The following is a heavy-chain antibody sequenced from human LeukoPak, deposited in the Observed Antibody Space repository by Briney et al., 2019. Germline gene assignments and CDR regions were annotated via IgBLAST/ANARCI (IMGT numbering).Heavy chain of an antibody. CDR3: ATDSWDKYPSVP. Sequence: ASVKVSCKVSGYTLAELSMHWVRQAPGKGLEWMGGFDPEDGETIYAQKFQGRVTMTEDTSTDTAYMELSSLRSEDTAVYYCATDSWDKYPSVPWGQGTLVTVSS. D-gene: IGHD2-15*01. CDR1: GYTLAELS. V-gene: IGHV1-24*01. CDR2: FDPEDGET. J-gene: IGHJ5*02.